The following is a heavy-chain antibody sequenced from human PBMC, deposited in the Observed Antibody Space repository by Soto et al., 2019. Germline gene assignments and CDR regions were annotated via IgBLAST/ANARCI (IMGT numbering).Heavy chain of an antibody. J-gene: IGHJ6*02. CDR2: IYYSGST. CDR1: GGSISSGGYY. CDR3: ARSSSRSGYLGYYYGMDV. V-gene: IGHV4-31*03. Sequence: SQTLSLTCTVSGGSISSGGYYCSWIRQHPGTGLEWIGYIYYSGSTYYNPSLKSRVTISVDTSKNQFSLKLSSVTAADTAVYYCARSSSRSGYLGYYYGMDVWGQGTTVTVSS. D-gene: IGHD3-22*01.